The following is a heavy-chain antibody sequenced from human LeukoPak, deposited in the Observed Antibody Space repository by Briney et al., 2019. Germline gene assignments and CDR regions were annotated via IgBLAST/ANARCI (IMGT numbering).Heavy chain of an antibody. CDR2: INHSGST. V-gene: IGHV4-34*01. CDR1: GESFSDYH. Sequence: SSETLSLTCAVYGESFSDYHWSWIRQPPGKGLEWIGEINHSGSTNYNPSLKSRVTISVDTSKNQFSLKLSSVAAADTAVYYCARVPYYYGSGSWTSGDAFDIWGQGTMVTVSS. CDR3: ARVPYYYGSGSWTSGDAFDI. J-gene: IGHJ3*02. D-gene: IGHD3-10*01.